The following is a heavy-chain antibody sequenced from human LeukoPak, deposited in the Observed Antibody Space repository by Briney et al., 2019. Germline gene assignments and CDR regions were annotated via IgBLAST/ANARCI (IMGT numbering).Heavy chain of an antibody. V-gene: IGHV3-30*04. Sequence: GGSLRLSRAASGFSFSNFAIHWVRPAPGKGLEWLAVISHDGATKHYADSVKGRFTISRDNSNTSLSLQMNSLNAEDTAVYYCARARGRWHLLPLDFWGQGTLVTVSS. CDR2: ISHDGATK. CDR1: GFSFSNFA. J-gene: IGHJ4*02. D-gene: IGHD1-26*01. CDR3: ARARGRWHLLPLDF.